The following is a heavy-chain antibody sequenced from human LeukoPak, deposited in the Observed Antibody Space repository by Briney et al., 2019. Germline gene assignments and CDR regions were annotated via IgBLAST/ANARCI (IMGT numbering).Heavy chain of an antibody. D-gene: IGHD2-8*01. CDR2: INPNSGGT. CDR3: ARGFWGRYCTNGACCFRRSFDY. CDR1: GYTFTGYY. J-gene: IGHJ4*02. Sequence: ASVKVSCKASGYTFTGYYMHWVRQAPGQGLEWMGWINPNSGGTNYAQKFQGRVTMTRDTSISTAYMELSRLRSDDTAVYYCARGFWGRYCTNGACCFRRSFDYWGQGTLVTVSS. V-gene: IGHV1-2*02.